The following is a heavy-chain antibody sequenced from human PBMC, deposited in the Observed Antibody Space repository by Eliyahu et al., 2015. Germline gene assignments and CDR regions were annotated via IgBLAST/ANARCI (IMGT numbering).Heavy chain of an antibody. J-gene: IGHJ4*02. Sequence: QVQLVESGGGVVQPGGSLRXSCAASGFTFRNYGMHWVRQAPGKGLEWVAIIFWDGSKEFYTDSVKGRFTISRDNSKNTLYLQMNSLTAEDTAVYYCARDASNPYSPKWITYYSDYWGQGALVTVSS. CDR3: ARDASNPYSPKWITYYSDY. V-gene: IGHV3-30*19. CDR2: IFWDGSKE. D-gene: IGHD2-15*01. CDR1: GFTFRNYG.